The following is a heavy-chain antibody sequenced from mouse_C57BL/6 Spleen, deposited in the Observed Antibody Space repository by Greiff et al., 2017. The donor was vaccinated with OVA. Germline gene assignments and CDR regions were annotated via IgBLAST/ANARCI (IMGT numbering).Heavy chain of an antibody. CDR1: GFTFSDYG. Sequence: EVNLVESGGGLVKPGGSLKLSCAASGFTFSDYGMHWVRQAPEKGLEWVAYISSGSSTIYYADTVKGRFTISRDNAKNTLFLQMTSLRSEDTAMYYCAKASPSRGAMDYWGQGTSVTVSS. D-gene: IGHD6-2*01. CDR3: AKASPSRGAMDY. V-gene: IGHV5-17*01. J-gene: IGHJ4*01. CDR2: ISSGSSTI.